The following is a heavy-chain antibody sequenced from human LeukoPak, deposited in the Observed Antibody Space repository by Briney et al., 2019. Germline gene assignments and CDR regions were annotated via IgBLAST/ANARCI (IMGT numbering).Heavy chain of an antibody. D-gene: IGHD3-10*01. CDR2: ISYDGSNK. Sequence: SGGSLRLSCAASGFTFSSYGMHWVRQAPGKGLEWVAVISYDGSNKYYADSVKGRFTISRDNSKNTLYLQMNSLRAEDTAVYYCAKVDSLWFGEYSYWGQGTLVTVSS. J-gene: IGHJ4*02. V-gene: IGHV3-30*18. CDR3: AKVDSLWFGEYSY. CDR1: GFTFSSYG.